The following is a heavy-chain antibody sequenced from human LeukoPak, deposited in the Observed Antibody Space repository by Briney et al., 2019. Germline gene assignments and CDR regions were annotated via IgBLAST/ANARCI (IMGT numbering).Heavy chain of an antibody. CDR2: INSDGTSV. CDR1: GFTFDNHW. Sequence: GGSLRLSCAASGFTFDNHWMHWIRQVPGKGLVWVSRINSDGTSVDYADSVKGRFTSSRDNAKNTLSLLMNSLRAEDTAVYYCARVAEAAAFDFWGQGTLVTVSS. V-gene: IGHV3-74*01. D-gene: IGHD6-13*01. CDR3: ARVAEAAAFDF. J-gene: IGHJ4*02.